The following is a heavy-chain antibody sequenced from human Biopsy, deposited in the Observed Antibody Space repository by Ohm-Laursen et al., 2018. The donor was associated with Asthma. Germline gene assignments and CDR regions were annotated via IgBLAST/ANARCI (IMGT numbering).Heavy chain of an antibody. CDR1: GFMFRSFG. CDR3: AKRRGYSGHDNDY. J-gene: IGHJ4*02. CDR2: ISYDGNHK. D-gene: IGHD5-12*01. Sequence: SLRLSCTATGFMFRSFGMHWVRQAPGKGLGWVAVISYDGNHKFYEDSVKGRFTISRDNSKNTLYLQMNSLRTEDTAVYYCAKRRGYSGHDNDYWGQGTLVIVSS. V-gene: IGHV3-30*18.